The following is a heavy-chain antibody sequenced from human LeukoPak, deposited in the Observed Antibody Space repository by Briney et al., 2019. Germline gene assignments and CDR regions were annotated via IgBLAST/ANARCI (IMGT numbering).Heavy chain of an antibody. D-gene: IGHD6-13*01. CDR2: IYYSGGN. V-gene: IGHV4-59*01. Sequence: SETLSLTCTVSGGSISSYYWSWIRQPPGKGLEWIGYIYYSGGNNYNPSLKSRVTISVDTSKNQVSLKLTSVTAADTAVYYCARGAWHSSSWYEYFQHWGQGTLVTVSS. CDR3: ARGAWHSSSWYEYFQH. J-gene: IGHJ1*01. CDR1: GGSISSYY.